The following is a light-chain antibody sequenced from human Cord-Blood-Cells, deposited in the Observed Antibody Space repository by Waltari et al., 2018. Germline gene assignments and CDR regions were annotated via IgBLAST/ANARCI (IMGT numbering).Light chain of an antibody. CDR1: QDISNY. J-gene: IGKJ4*01. V-gene: IGKV1-33*01. Sequence: DIKLTQSQSSLPASVGDRVTITCQASQDISNYLNWYQQKPGKAPKLLIYDASNLETGVPSRFSGSGSGTDFTFTISSLQPEDIATYYCQQYDNLPLTFGGGTKVEIK. CDR2: DAS. CDR3: QQYDNLPLT.